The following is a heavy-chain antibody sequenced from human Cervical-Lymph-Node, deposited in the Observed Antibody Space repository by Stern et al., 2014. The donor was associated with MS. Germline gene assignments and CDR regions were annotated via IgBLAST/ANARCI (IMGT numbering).Heavy chain of an antibody. D-gene: IGHD1-1*01. CDR1: GFTFRSWS. V-gene: IGHV3-30*14. J-gene: IGHJ3*02. CDR3: TSGTNVAIAAFDI. CDR2: ISHDGPFE. Sequence: QVQLVESGGGVVHPGTSRRLSCTAIGFTFRSWSVHWVRQAPGHGLEWVAGISHDGPFEDFTDSVKGRFTISRDTSKNTVYLHMDSLRPEDTAVYYCTSGTNVAIAAFDIWGQGTMVAV.